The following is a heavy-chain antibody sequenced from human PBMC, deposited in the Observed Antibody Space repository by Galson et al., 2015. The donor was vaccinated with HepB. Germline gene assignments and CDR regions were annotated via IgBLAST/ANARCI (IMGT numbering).Heavy chain of an antibody. Sequence: SETLSLTCTVSGGSISGYYWSWIRQPPGKGLEWIGYIYYTGNTNYNPSLKSRVTISVDTSKSQFSLKLNSVTTADTAVYYCARAKTSSFRYNYYYYGMDVWGQGTTVTVSS. CDR1: GGSISGYY. V-gene: IGHV4-59*01. CDR3: ARAKTSSFRYNYYYYGMDV. CDR2: IYYTGNT. J-gene: IGHJ6*02. D-gene: IGHD6-6*01.